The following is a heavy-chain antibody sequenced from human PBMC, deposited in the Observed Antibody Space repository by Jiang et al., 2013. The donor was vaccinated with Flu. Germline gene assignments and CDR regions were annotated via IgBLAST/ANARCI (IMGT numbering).Heavy chain of an antibody. CDR1: GGTFSSYA. CDR2: IIPIFGTA. V-gene: IGHV1-69*06. CDR3: ARVMRESPRYGDYVDYYYYMDV. J-gene: IGHJ6*03. Sequence: SGAEVKKPGSSVKVSCKASGGTFSSYAISWVRQAPGQGLEWMGGIIPIFGTANYAQKFQGRVTITADKSTSTAYMELSSLRSEDTAVYYCARVMRESPRYGDYVDYYYYMDVWGKGTTVTVSS. D-gene: IGHD4-17*01.